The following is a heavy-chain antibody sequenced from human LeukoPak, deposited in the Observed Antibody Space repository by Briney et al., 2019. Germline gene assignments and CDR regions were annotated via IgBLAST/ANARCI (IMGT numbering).Heavy chain of an antibody. CDR1: GGSISSSSYY. Sequence: PSETLSLTCIVSGGSISSSSYYWGWIRQPPGKGLEWIGSIYYSGSTYHNPSLKSRVTISVDTSKNQFSLKLSSVTAADTAVYYCASPANYDYVWGNYRYDYWGQGTLVTVSS. D-gene: IGHD3-16*02. CDR3: ASPANYDYVWGNYRYDY. CDR2: IYYSGST. J-gene: IGHJ4*02. V-gene: IGHV4-39*07.